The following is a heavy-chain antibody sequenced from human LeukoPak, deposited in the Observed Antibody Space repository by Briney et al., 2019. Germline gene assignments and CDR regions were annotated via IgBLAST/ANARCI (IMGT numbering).Heavy chain of an antibody. CDR2: INHRGNT. Sequence: SETLSLTCAVYGGSFSGYYWSWIRQPPGKGLEWIGEINHRGNTNYNPSLKSRVTISVDTSKNQFSLKLSSVTAADTAVYYCAREGFPPKISDFWSGLGPYYYSGMDVWGQGTTVTVSS. CDR3: AREGFPPKISDFWSGLGPYYYSGMDV. CDR1: GGSFSGYY. J-gene: IGHJ6*02. D-gene: IGHD3-3*01. V-gene: IGHV4-34*01.